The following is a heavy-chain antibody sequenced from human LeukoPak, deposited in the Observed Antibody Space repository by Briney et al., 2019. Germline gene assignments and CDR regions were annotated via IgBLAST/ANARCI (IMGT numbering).Heavy chain of an antibody. CDR1: GYAFTSYG. D-gene: IGHD2-21*01. CDR3: ARDVVAYCGGDCWRGFYYFDY. J-gene: IGHJ4*02. Sequence: GASVKVSCKASGYAFTSYGISWVRQAPGQGLEWMGWISAYNGNTNYAQKLQGRVTMTTDTSTSTAYMELRSLRSDDTAVYYCARDVVAYCGGDCWRGFYYFDYWGQGTLVTVS. CDR2: ISAYNGNT. V-gene: IGHV1-18*01.